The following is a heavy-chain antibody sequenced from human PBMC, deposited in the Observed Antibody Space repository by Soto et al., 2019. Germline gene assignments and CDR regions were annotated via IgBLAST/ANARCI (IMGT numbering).Heavy chain of an antibody. Sequence: QVQLVQSGPEVKKPGSSLKVSCKASGDTFSNYVITWVRQAPGQGLEWMGGITPSFSRTDYAQKFQGRVTLTADDPTSTVYMELSSLRSYDTAVYYCASRGNYYASSDYYFDWGQGTLVIVSS. V-gene: IGHV1-69*01. D-gene: IGHD3-10*01. CDR1: GDTFSNYV. CDR2: ITPSFSRT. CDR3: ASRGNYYASSDYYFD. J-gene: IGHJ4*01.